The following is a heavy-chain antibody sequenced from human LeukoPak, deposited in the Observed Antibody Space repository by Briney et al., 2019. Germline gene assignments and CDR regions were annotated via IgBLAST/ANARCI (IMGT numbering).Heavy chain of an antibody. CDR3: ARESFWSGYYISYIDY. Sequence: SETLSLTCTVSGYSISSGYYWGWIRQPPGKRLEWIGSIYHSGSTYYNPSLKSRVTISVDTSKNQFSLKLSSVTAADTAVYYCARESFWSGYYISYIDYWGQGTLVTVSS. D-gene: IGHD3-3*01. CDR1: GYSISSGYY. CDR2: IYHSGST. V-gene: IGHV4-38-2*02. J-gene: IGHJ4*02.